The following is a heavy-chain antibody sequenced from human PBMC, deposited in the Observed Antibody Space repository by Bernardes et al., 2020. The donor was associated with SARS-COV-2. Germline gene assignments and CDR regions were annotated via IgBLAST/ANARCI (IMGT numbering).Heavy chain of an antibody. J-gene: IGHJ6*02. Sequence: GSLRLSCTASGFTFIEYGMSWVRQVPGKGLEWVSSISSSSSYIYYADSVKGRFTISRDNAKNSLYLQMNSLRAEDTAVYYCARDSDFAGYYYYGMDVWGQGTTVTVSS. CDR1: GFTFIEYG. CDR2: ISSSSSYI. V-gene: IGHV3-21*01. CDR3: ARDSDFAGYYYYGMDV. D-gene: IGHD3-3*01.